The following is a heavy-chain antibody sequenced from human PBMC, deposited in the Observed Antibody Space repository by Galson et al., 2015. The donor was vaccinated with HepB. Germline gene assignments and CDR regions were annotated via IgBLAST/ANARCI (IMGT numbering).Heavy chain of an antibody. V-gene: IGHV4-34*01. CDR1: GGSFSGYY. Sequence: LSLTCAVSGGSFSGYYWSWIRQPPGKGLEWIGEINHGGETSFTPSLKSRVTISLDTFKNQFSLNLSSVTAADTAVYYCAREAGEKAFDIWGQGTMVTVSS. CDR3: AREAGEKAFDI. D-gene: IGHD3-10*01. CDR2: INHGGET. J-gene: IGHJ3*02.